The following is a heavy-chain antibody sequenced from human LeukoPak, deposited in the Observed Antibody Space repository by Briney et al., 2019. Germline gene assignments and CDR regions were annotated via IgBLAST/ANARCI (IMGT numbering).Heavy chain of an antibody. V-gene: IGHV1-8*03. CDR3: ARGHRVTMVRGVIKNKRYYFDY. D-gene: IGHD3-10*01. CDR1: VYTFTSYD. CDR2: MNPNSGNT. Sequence: ASVKVSCKASVYTFTSYDINWVRQATGQGLEWMGWMNPNSGNTGYAQKFQGRVTITRNTSISTAYMELSSLRSEDTAVYYCARGHRVTMVRGVIKNKRYYFDYWGQGTLVTVSS. J-gene: IGHJ4*02.